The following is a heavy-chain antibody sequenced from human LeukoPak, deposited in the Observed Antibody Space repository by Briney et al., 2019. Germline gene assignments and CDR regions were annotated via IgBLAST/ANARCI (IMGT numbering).Heavy chain of an antibody. J-gene: IGHJ5*02. Sequence: ASVKVSCKASGGTFSSYAISWVRQAPGQGLEWMGWISAYNGNTNYAQKLQGRVTMTTDTSTSTAYMELRSPRSDDTAVYYCARPIAAAGTTWFDPWGQGTLVTVSS. V-gene: IGHV1-18*01. CDR2: ISAYNGNT. CDR1: GGTFSSYA. CDR3: ARPIAAAGTTWFDP. D-gene: IGHD6-13*01.